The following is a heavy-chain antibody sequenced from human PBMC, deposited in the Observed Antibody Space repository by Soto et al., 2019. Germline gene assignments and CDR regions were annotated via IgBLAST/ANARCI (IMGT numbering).Heavy chain of an antibody. Sequence: GGSLRLSCVASGFSFSNYWMSWVRQAPGKGLEWVANIKEDGSEKYYVDSVKGRFTISRENAKNSLYLQMNSLRAEDTAVYYCARDVELLWFGSNIRARYYYYYMDVWGKGTTVTVSS. CDR3: ARDVELLWFGSNIRARYYYYYMDV. CDR2: IKEDGSEK. J-gene: IGHJ6*03. V-gene: IGHV3-7*01. D-gene: IGHD3-10*01. CDR1: GFSFSNYW.